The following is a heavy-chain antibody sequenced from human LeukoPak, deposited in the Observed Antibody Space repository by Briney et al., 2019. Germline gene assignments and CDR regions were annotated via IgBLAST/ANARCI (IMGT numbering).Heavy chain of an antibody. V-gene: IGHV3-74*01. CDR3: ARGRVTTVRGDYYYYMDV. CDR1: GFTFSSYW. D-gene: IGHD3-10*01. J-gene: IGHJ6*03. Sequence: GGSLRLSCAASGFTFSSYWMHWVRQAPGKGLVWVSRITSDGSSTSYADSVKGRFTISRDNAKNTLYLQMNSLRAEDTAVYYCARGRVTTVRGDYYYYMDVWGKGTTVTVSS. CDR2: ITSDGSST.